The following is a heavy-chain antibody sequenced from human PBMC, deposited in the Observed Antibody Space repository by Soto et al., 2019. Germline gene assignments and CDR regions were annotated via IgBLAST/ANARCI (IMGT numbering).Heavy chain of an antibody. J-gene: IGHJ4*02. CDR2: IYWDDDK. CDR1: GFSLSTSAVG. Sequence: QITLKESGPTLVKPTQTLTLTCTCSGFSLSTSAVGVGWIRQPPGKALEWLAFIYWDDDKRYSPSLKSSLTITKDTSLNQVVLALTNMDPVDTATYYCAHLVVAGLTYYFDYWGQGTLVTVSS. D-gene: IGHD2-15*01. V-gene: IGHV2-5*02. CDR3: AHLVVAGLTYYFDY.